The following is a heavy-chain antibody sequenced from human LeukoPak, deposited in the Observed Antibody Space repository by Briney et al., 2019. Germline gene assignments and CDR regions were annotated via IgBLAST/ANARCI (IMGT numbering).Heavy chain of an antibody. J-gene: IGHJ4*02. CDR2: INPNSGGT. D-gene: IGHD3/OR15-3a*01. V-gene: IGHV1-2*02. CDR1: GYTFTGYY. CDR3: ARDSNFDGSTGYSIDY. Sequence: ASVKVSCKASGYTFTGYYMHWVRQAPGQGLEWMGWINPNSGGTNYAQKFQGRVTMTRDTSISTAYMELSSLRSEDTAVYYCARDSNFDGSTGYSIDYWGQGTLVTVSS.